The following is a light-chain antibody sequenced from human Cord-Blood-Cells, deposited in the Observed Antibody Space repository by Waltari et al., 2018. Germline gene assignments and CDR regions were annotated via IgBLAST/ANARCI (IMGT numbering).Light chain of an antibody. CDR1: SSNLGHNS. CDR3: GTWDSSLSAGV. V-gene: IGLV1-51*02. Sequence: QSVLTQPPSVSAAPGQKVTISCSGSSSNLGHNSVSWYQQLPGTAPKLLIYENNKRPSGIPDRFSGSKSGTSATLGITGLQTGDEADYYCGTWDSSLSAGVFGGGTKLTVL. J-gene: IGLJ3*02. CDR2: ENN.